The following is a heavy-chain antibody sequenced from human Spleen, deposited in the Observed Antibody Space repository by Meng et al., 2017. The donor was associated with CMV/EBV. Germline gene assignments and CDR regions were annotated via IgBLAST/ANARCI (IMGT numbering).Heavy chain of an antibody. CDR2: IKQDGSEK. CDR1: GFTFSSYA. J-gene: IGHJ4*02. Sequence: GESLKISCAASGFTFSSYAMSWVRQAPGKGLEWVANIKQDGSEKYYVDSVKGRFTISRDNAKNSLYLQMNSLRAEDTAVYYCARGGVVPAVWGQGTLVTVSS. D-gene: IGHD2-2*01. CDR3: ARGGVVPAV. V-gene: IGHV3-7*01.